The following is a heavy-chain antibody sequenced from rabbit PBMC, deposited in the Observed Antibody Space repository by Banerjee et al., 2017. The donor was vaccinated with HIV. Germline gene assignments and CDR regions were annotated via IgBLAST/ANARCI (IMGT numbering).Heavy chain of an antibody. J-gene: IGHJ3*01. V-gene: IGHV1S40*01. CDR1: GFSFSGTYC. Sequence: QSLEESGGDLVKPGASLTLTCTASGFSFSGTYCIYWVRQAPGKGLEWIGFIYTSSGSAYYASWAKGRFTISKTSSTTVTLQMTSLTAADRATYFCARGDDGNGGFRYAYTRLDVWGQGTLVTVS. D-gene: IGHD4-2*01. CDR3: ARGDDGNGGFRYAYTRLDV. CDR2: IYTSSGSA.